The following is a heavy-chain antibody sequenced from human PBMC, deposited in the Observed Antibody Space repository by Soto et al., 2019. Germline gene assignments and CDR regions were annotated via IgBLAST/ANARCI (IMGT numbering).Heavy chain of an antibody. CDR3: ASLQPAIAAEHPLDY. CDR2: IYPGDSDT. CDR1: GYSFTSYW. D-gene: IGHD6-13*01. V-gene: IGHV5-51*01. J-gene: IGHJ4*02. Sequence: PGESLKISCKGSGYSFTSYWIGWVRQMPGKGLEWMGIIYPGDSDTRYSPSFQGQVTISADKSISTAYLQWSSLKASDTAMYYCASLQPAIAAEHPLDYWGQGTLVTVSS.